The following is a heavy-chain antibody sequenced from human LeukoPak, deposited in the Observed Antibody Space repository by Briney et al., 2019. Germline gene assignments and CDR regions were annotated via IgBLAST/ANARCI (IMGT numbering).Heavy chain of an antibody. J-gene: IGHJ4*02. Sequence: GGSLRLSCAASGFTFSSYWMNWARQAPGKGLERVASINHNGNVNYYVDSVKGRFTISRDNAKNSLYLQMNSLRDEDSAVYYCARDAGYGSKSVGYWGQGTLVTVSS. D-gene: IGHD4-23*01. CDR3: ARDAGYGSKSVGY. CDR1: GFTFSSYW. CDR2: INHNGNVN. V-gene: IGHV3-7*01.